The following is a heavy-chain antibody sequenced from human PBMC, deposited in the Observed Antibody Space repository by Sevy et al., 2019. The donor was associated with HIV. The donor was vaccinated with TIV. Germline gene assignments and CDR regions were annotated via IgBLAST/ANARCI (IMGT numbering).Heavy chain of an antibody. J-gene: IGHJ5*02. Sequence: GGSLRLSCTSSELTFSRYGMHWVRQAPGKGLEWVGFLSYDGSNNYYADSVKGRFTISRDNSKNTLYLQMNSLRAEDTAVYYCARDLGQEQWLVRGNWFDPWGQGTLVTVSS. CDR2: LSYDGSNN. D-gene: IGHD6-19*01. CDR3: ARDLGQEQWLVRGNWFDP. CDR1: ELTFSRYG. V-gene: IGHV3-30*19.